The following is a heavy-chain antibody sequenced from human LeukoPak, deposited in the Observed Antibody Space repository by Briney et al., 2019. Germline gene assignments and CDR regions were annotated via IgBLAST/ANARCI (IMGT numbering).Heavy chain of an antibody. D-gene: IGHD1-14*01. CDR3: AKVSGGGLYYDGMDA. CDR2: ISGSGGST. J-gene: IGHJ6*02. V-gene: IGHV3-23*01. Sequence: GGSLRLSCAASGFTFSSYAMSWVRQAPGKGLEWVSAISGSGGSTYYADSVKGRFTISRDNSKNTLYLQMNSLRAEDTAVYYCAKVSGGGLYYDGMDAWGQGTTVTVSS. CDR1: GFTFSSYA.